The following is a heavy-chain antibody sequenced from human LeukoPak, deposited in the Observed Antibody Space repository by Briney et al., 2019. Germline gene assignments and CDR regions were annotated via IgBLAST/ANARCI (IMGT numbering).Heavy chain of an antibody. V-gene: IGHV4-59*01. CDR3: ARGSPFDY. Sequence: SGTLSLSCTVSGVSISSYYWSWIRQAPGKGLEWISYIYYSGSTNYTPSLKSRVTISVDTSKNTFSLKLSSVTTADTAVYYCARGSPFDYWGQRTLVTVSS. CDR1: GVSISSYY. CDR2: IYYSGST. J-gene: IGHJ4*02.